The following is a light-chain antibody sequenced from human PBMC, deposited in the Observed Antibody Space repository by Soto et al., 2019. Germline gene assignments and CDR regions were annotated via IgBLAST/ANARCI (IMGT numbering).Light chain of an antibody. CDR2: GAS. J-gene: IGKJ4*02. Sequence: IGLTQCPGTDSLCPGVSATLSCRARQSVSSTYLAWYQQKFGQAPRLLIYGASSRATGIPDRFSGSGSGTDFTLTISRLEAEDFAVYYCQQYNYSPPTFGGGTKVDIK. CDR3: QQYNYSPPT. CDR1: QSVSSTY. V-gene: IGKV3-20*01.